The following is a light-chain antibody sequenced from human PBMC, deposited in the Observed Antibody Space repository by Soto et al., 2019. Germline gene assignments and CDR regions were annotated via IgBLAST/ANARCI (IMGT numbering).Light chain of an antibody. V-gene: IGKV3-15*01. CDR3: QQCRNWPLT. CDR1: QNVYNN. J-gene: IGKJ4*01. Sequence: EIVMTQSLATLSVSPGEGATLSCKTSQNVYNNLAWYQQRPGQPPRLLIYDASTRATGISARFSGSGYGTEFTLTISSRQSEDFAVYFCQQCRNWPLTFGGGTKVQIK. CDR2: DAS.